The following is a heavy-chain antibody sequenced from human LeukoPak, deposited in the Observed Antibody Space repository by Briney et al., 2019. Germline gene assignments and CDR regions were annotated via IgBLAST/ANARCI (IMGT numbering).Heavy chain of an antibody. CDR3: ARRGSGLVVAATPWFDP. CDR1: GYSISSGYY. D-gene: IGHD2-15*01. CDR2: IYHSGST. J-gene: IGHJ5*02. V-gene: IGHV4-38-2*01. Sequence: SETLSLTCDVSGYSISSGYYWGWIRQPPGKGLEWIGSIYHSGSTYYNPSLKSRVTISVDTSKNQFSLKLSSVTAADTAVYYCARRGSGLVVAATPWFDPWGQGTLVTVSS.